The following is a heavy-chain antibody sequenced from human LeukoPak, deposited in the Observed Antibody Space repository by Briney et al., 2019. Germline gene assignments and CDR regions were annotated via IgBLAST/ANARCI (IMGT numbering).Heavy chain of an antibody. CDR3: ARGRQEVVPAGDWFDP. J-gene: IGHJ5*02. V-gene: IGHV1-8*02. Sequence: ASVKVSCKASGYTFTGYYMHWVRQAPGQGLEWMGWMNPNSGNTGYAQKFQGRVTMTRNTSISTAYMELSSLRSEDTAVYYCARGRQEVVPAGDWFDPWGQGTLVTVSS. CDR2: MNPNSGNT. D-gene: IGHD2-2*01. CDR1: GYTFTGYY.